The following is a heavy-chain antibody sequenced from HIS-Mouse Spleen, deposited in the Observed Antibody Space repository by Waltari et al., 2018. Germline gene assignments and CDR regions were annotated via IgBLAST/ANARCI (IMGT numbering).Heavy chain of an antibody. CDR1: GGTFRCYA. Sequence: QVQLVQSGAEVEKPGYSVTVFFKPSGGTFRCYAISWVRQAPGQGLEWMGRIIPSLGIAKYAQKVQCRVTITADKTTSTAYMELSSLRSEDTAVYSCARHPEIAAAVGAFDIWGQGTMVTVSS. J-gene: IGHJ3*02. V-gene: IGHV1-69*04. D-gene: IGHD6-13*01. CDR2: IIPSLGIA. CDR3: ARHPEIAAAVGAFDI.